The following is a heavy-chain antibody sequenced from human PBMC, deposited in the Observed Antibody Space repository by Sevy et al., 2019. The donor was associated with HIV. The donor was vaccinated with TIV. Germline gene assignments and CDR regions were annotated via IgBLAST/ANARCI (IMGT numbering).Heavy chain of an antibody. Sequence: ASVKVSCKVSGYTLTELSMHWVRQAPGKGLEWMGGFDPEDGETIYAQKFQGRVTMTGDTSTDTAYMELGSLRSEDTAVYYCAIDGSGSGTGVADYDYYYGMDVWGQGTTVTVSS. CDR1: GYTLTELS. CDR3: AIDGSGSGTGVADYDYYYGMDV. CDR2: FDPEDGET. D-gene: IGHD6-19*01. V-gene: IGHV1-24*01. J-gene: IGHJ6*02.